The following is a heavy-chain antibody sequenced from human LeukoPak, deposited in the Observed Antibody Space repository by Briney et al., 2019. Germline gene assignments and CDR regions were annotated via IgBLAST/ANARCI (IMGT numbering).Heavy chain of an antibody. V-gene: IGHV1-69*05. J-gene: IGHJ4*02. D-gene: IGHD3-22*01. Sequence: ASVKVSCKASGGTFTSYAICWGRQAPGQGLEWMGGVIPIFGTANYAQKFQGRVTITTDESTSTADMELSSLRSEDTAVYYCARASGAGIVVVIPLGYWGQGTLVTVSS. CDR2: VIPIFGTA. CDR1: GGTFTSYA. CDR3: ARASGAGIVVVIPLGY.